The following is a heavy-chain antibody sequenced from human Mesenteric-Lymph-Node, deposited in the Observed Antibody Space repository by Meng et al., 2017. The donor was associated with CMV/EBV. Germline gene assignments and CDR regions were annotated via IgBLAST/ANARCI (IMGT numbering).Heavy chain of an antibody. CDR1: GGTVSSDD. Sequence: KASGGTVSSDDISWVRQAPGQGREGMGWISPICGTANYAQKFQGRVTITTDESTSTDYMELSSLRSEDTAVYYCARESGGNSGGYFDYWGQGTLVTVSS. J-gene: IGHJ4*02. CDR2: ISPICGTA. CDR3: ARESGGNSGGYFDY. V-gene: IGHV1-69*05. D-gene: IGHD4-23*01.